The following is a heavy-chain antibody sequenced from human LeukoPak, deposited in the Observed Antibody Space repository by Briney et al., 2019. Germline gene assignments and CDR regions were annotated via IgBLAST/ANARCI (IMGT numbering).Heavy chain of an antibody. V-gene: IGHV4-59*12. CDR3: ARGTIVYDSSGYYSPNFDY. J-gene: IGHJ4*02. D-gene: IGHD3-22*01. Sequence: PSETLSLTCTVSGGSISSYYWSWIRQPPGKGLEWIGYISYTGSTNYNPSLQSRVTMSVDMSKNQLSLKLSSVTAADTAVYYCARGTIVYDSSGYYSPNFDYWGQGTLVTVSS. CDR1: GGSISSYY. CDR2: ISYTGST.